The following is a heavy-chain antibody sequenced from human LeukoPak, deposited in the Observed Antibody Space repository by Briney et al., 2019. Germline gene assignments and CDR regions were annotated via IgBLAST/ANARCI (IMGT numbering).Heavy chain of an antibody. Sequence: ESLKISCKGSGYSFTSYWIGWVRQMPGKGLEWMGIIYPGDSDTRYSPSFQGQVTISADKSISTAYLQWSSLKASDTAMYYCARRGTYYYDSSGYYYGINDAFDIWGQGTMVTVSS. J-gene: IGHJ3*02. V-gene: IGHV5-51*01. D-gene: IGHD3-22*01. CDR2: IYPGDSDT. CDR1: GYSFTSYW. CDR3: ARRGTYYYDSSGYYYGINDAFDI.